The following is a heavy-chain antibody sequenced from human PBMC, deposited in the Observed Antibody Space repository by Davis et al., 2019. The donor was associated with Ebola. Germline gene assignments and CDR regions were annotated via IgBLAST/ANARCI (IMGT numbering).Heavy chain of an antibody. CDR2: VIPILGTA. CDR3: ARGIAAANDY. CDR1: GGTFTNYA. D-gene: IGHD6-13*01. Sequence: SVKVSCKTSGGTFTNYAVNWVRQAPGQGLEWMGRVIPILGTADYAQKFQGRVTITADKSTSTAYMELSSLRSEDTAVYYCARGIAAANDYWGQGTLVTVSS. J-gene: IGHJ4*02. V-gene: IGHV1-69*04.